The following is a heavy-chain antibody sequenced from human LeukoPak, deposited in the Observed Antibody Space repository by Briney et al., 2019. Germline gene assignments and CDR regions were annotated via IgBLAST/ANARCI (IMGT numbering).Heavy chain of an antibody. V-gene: IGHV3-7*01. CDR3: ARALIQVGAGDWFDP. Sequence: QPGGSLRLSCAASGFTFSSYWMSWVRQAPGKGREWVANIKQDGSEKYYVDSVKGRFAISRDNAKNSLCLQMNSLRAEDTAVYYCARALIQVGAGDWFDPWGQGTLVTVSS. CDR2: IKQDGSEK. D-gene: IGHD1-26*01. J-gene: IGHJ5*02. CDR1: GFTFSSYW.